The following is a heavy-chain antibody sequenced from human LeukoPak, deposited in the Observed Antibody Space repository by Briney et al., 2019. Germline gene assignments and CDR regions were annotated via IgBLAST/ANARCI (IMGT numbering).Heavy chain of an antibody. Sequence: PGESLRLSCAASGFTFSDFYMSWIRQAPGKGLEWVSYISSSGSAMYYADSMKGRFTVSRDNAKNSLYLQMNSLRAEDTAMYYCARLGKDTSMAPSDYWGQGTLVTVSS. CDR3: ARLGKDTSMAPSDY. V-gene: IGHV3-11*01. J-gene: IGHJ4*02. D-gene: IGHD5-18*01. CDR1: GFTFSDFY. CDR2: ISSSGSAM.